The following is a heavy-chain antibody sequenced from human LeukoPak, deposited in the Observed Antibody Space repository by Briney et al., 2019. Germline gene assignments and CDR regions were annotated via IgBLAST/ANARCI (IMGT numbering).Heavy chain of an antibody. V-gene: IGHV1-2*02. CDR3: ARVPRRQGQDPFDP. J-gene: IGHJ5*02. CDR2: INPNSGGT. D-gene: IGHD1-14*01. CDR1: GYTFTGYY. Sequence: GASVKVSCKASGYTFTGYYMHWVRQAPGQGLEWMGWINPNSGGTNYAQKLQGRVTMTTDTSTSTAYMELRSLRSDDTAVYYCARVPRRQGQDPFDPWGQGTLVTVSS.